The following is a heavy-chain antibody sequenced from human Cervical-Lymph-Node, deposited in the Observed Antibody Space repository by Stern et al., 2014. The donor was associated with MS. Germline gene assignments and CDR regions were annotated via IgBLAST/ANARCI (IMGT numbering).Heavy chain of an antibody. CDR2: LIHIYDTA. Sequence: VHLVESGPEVKKPGSSVKVSCKASGGTFCNYAISWVRQAPGQGLEWMGGLIHIYDTANSAQKFQGRVPMSAAESTSTAYLELSSLRSDDTAVYYCARASDRSGYSPEYFQYWGQGTPVTVSS. V-gene: IGHV1-69*01. CDR1: GGTFCNYA. J-gene: IGHJ1*01. CDR3: ARASDRSGYSPEYFQY. D-gene: IGHD3-22*01.